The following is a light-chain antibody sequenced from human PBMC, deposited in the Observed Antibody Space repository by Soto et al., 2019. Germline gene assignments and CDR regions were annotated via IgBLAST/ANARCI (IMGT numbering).Light chain of an antibody. CDR2: DAS. V-gene: IGKV1-5*01. CDR1: QSISSW. CDR3: QQYNSYSPWT. J-gene: IGKJ1*01. Sequence: DIQMTQSPSTLSASVGDRVTITCRASQSISSWLAWYQQKPGKAPKLLIYDASSLESGVPSRFSGSGSGTEFTLTISSLQPDDFATYYCQQYNSYSPWTFSQGTKVDNK.